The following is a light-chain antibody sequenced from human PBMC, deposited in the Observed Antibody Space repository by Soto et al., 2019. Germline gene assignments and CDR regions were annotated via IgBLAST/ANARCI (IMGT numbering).Light chain of an antibody. V-gene: IGKV3-11*01. J-gene: IGKJ4*01. CDR2: DAS. Sequence: EIVLTQSPATLSLSPGERATLSCRASQSVSSYLAWYRQKPGQAPRLLIYDASNRATGIPARFSGSGSGTDFTLTISSLEPEDFAVYYCHQRSNWPLTFGGGTKVEIK. CDR3: HQRSNWPLT. CDR1: QSVSSY.